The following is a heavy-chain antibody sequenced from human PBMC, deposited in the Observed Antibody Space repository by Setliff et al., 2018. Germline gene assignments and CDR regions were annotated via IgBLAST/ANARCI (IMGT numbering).Heavy chain of an antibody. CDR3: VKPTWAGEVSSPFAFWFES. J-gene: IGHJ5*01. CDR2: MNPNNGNT. CDR1: GYTFINYE. D-gene: IGHD3-3*01. Sequence: GASVKVSCKASGYTFINYEINWVRQATGQGLEWMGGMNPNNGNTGYAQKFQGRVTMTRNTSISTAYMELSSLRSEDTAVYYCVKPTWAGEVSSPFAFWFESWGQGTLVTVS. V-gene: IGHV1-8*02.